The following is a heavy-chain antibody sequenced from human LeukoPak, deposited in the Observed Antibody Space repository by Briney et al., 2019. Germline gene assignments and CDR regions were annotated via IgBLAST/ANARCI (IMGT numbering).Heavy chain of an antibody. CDR3: ARGRGGYSSGWYYFDY. V-gene: IGHV4-59*08. Sequence: SETLSLTCTVSGGSISSYYWSWIRQPPGKGLEWIGYIYYSGSTNYNPSLKSRVTISVDRSKNQFSLKLSSVTAADTAVYYCARGRGGYSSGWYYFDYWGQGTLVTVSS. D-gene: IGHD6-19*01. CDR1: GGSISSYY. CDR2: IYYSGST. J-gene: IGHJ4*02.